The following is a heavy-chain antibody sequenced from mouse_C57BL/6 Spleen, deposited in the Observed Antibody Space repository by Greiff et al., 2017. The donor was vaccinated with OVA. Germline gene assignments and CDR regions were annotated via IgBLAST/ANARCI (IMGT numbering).Heavy chain of an antibody. CDR2: ISDGGSYT. Sequence: EVQLVESGGGLVKPGGSLKLSCAASGFTFSSYAMSWVRQTPEKRLEWVATISDGGSYTYYPDNVKGRFTISRDNAKNNLYLQMSHLKSEDTAMYYCARDGGNYYGRASYYAMDYWGQGTSVTVSS. CDR1: GFTFSSYA. J-gene: IGHJ4*01. CDR3: ARDGGNYYGRASYYAMDY. D-gene: IGHD1-1*01. V-gene: IGHV5-4*01.